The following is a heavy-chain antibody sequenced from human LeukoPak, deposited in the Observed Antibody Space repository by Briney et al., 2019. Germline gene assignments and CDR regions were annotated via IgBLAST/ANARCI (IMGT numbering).Heavy chain of an antibody. J-gene: IGHJ4*02. Sequence: GGSLRLSCAASGFTFSSYWMSWVRQAPGKGLEWVANIKQDGSEKYYVDSVKGRFTISRDNAKNSLYLQMNSLRAEDTAVYYCARDSNPDYYDFWSGYYYSGNFDYWGQGTLVTVSS. CDR2: IKQDGSEK. CDR1: GFTFSSYW. CDR3: ARDSNPDYYDFWSGYYYSGNFDY. D-gene: IGHD3-3*01. V-gene: IGHV3-7*01.